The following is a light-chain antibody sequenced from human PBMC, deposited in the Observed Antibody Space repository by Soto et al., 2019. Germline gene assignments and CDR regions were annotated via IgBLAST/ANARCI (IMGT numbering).Light chain of an antibody. CDR3: CSYAGSRTWV. CDR1: SSDVGIYNL. CDR2: EVS. Sequence: QSALIQPASVSGSPGQSITISCTGTSSDVGIYNLVSWYQHYPGRAPKLLLYEVSKWPSGISHRFSGSKSGNTASLTISGLQAEDEADYYCCSYAGSRTWVFGGGTQLTVL. J-gene: IGLJ3*02. V-gene: IGLV2-23*02.